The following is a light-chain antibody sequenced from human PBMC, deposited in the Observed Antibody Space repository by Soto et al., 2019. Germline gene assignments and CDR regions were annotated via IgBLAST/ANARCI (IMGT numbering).Light chain of an antibody. V-gene: IGKV3-15*01. CDR2: AAS. Sequence: MVMSQSPATLSVSPGERVTLSCRTSQSVASNLAWYQQKPGQAPRLLIHAASTRATGIPARFSGSGSGTEFTLTISSLQSEDFAIYYCQQFNNWPRPFGQGTKVDI. J-gene: IGKJ1*01. CDR1: QSVASN. CDR3: QQFNNWPRP.